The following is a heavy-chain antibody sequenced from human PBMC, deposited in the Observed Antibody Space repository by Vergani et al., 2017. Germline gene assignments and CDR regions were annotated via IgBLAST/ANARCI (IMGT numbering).Heavy chain of an antibody. V-gene: IGHV4-31*03. CDR3: ARDPTHXATVVTPGYWYFDL. CDR1: GGSISSGGYY. CDR2: IYYSGST. Sequence: QVQLQESGPGLVKPSQTLPLTCTVSGGSISSGGYYWSWIRQHPGKGLEWIGYIYYSGSTYYNPSLKSRVTISVDTSKNQFSLKLSSVTAADTAVYYCARDPTHXATVVTPGYWYFDLWGRGTLVTVSS. J-gene: IGHJ2*01. D-gene: IGHD4-23*01.